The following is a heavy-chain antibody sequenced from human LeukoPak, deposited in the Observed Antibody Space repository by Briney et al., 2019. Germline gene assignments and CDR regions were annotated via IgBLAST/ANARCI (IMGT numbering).Heavy chain of an antibody. CDR3: ASSKPTREYYYDSSGYKYWFDP. CDR2: FDPEDGET. D-gene: IGHD3-22*01. V-gene: IGHV1-69-2*01. Sequence: GASVKVSCKASGYTFTDYYMHWVQQAPGKGLEWMRRFDPEDGETIYAEKFQGRVTITADTSTETAYMELSSLRSEDTAVYYCASSKPTREYYYDSSGYKYWFDPWGQGTLVTVSS. CDR1: GYTFTDYY. J-gene: IGHJ5*02.